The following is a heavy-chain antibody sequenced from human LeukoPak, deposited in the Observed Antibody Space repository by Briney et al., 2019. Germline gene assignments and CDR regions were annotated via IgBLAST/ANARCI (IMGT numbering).Heavy chain of an antibody. CDR1: GFTLSPYW. CDR3: ARSNWFVP. J-gene: IGHJ5*02. CDR2: MNGDGRTT. V-gene: IGHV3-74*01. Sequence: PGGSLRLSCAASGFTLSPYWMHWVRQAPGKGLVWVSRMNGDGRTTDYADSVKGRFTISSDNAKNPLYLQMNSLRAEDTAVYYCARSNWFVPWGQGTLVTDSS.